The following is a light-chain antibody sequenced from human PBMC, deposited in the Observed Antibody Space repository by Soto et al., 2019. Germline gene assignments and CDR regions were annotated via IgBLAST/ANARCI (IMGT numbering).Light chain of an antibody. CDR1: QSVSSSY. J-gene: IGKJ2*01. V-gene: IGKV3-20*01. CDR2: GAS. Sequence: EIVLTQSPDTLSLSPGERATLSCRASQSVSSSYLAWYQQKPGQAPRLLIYGASSRAPGIPDRFSGSGSGTDFTLTISRMEPEDFAVYYCQQYGSSPYTFGQGTKLEIK. CDR3: QQYGSSPYT.